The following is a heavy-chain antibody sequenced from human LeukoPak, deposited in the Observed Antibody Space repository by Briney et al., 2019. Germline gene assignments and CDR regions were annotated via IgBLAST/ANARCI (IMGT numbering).Heavy chain of an antibody. Sequence: GASVKVSCKASGYTFTGYYTHWVRQAPGQGLEWMGWINPNSGGTNYAQKFQGRVTMTRDTSISTAYMELSRLRSDDTAVYYCAREENPAKVGATMGYWGQGTLVTVSS. CDR2: INPNSGGT. D-gene: IGHD1-26*01. V-gene: IGHV1-2*02. CDR1: GYTFTGYY. CDR3: AREENPAKVGATMGY. J-gene: IGHJ4*02.